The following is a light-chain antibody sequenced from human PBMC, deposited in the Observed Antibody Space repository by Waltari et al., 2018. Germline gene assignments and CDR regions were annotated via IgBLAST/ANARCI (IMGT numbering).Light chain of an antibody. CDR1: QSLVHSDGNTH. J-gene: IGKJ2*01. V-gene: IGKV2-30*02. CDR3: MQGTHWPYT. Sequence: EVVMTQSPLSLPVTLGQPASISCKSSQSLVHSDGNTHLNWFQQRPGQSPRRLFYRVSSRESGVPDRFSGSGSGTDFTLKISRVEAEDVGVYYCMQGTHWPYTFGQG. CDR2: RVS.